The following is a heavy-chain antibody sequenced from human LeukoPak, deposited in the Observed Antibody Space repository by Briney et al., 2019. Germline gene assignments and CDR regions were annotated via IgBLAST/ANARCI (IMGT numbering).Heavy chain of an antibody. CDR1: VYTFTAYY. CDR3: ATTLTGTTCPESSGGFDY. J-gene: IGHJ4*02. V-gene: IGHV1-2*02. CDR2: INPNSGGT. D-gene: IGHD1-20*01. Sequence: GASVKVSCKASVYTFTAYYMNWGRQAPGQGLEWMGWINPNSGGTNYAQKFQGRVTMTRDTSISTAYMELSRLRSDDTAVYYCATTLTGTTCPESSGGFDYWGQGTLVTVSS.